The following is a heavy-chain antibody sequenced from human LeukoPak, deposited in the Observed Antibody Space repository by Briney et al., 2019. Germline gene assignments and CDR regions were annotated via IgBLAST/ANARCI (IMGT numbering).Heavy chain of an antibody. CDR2: INPNSGGT. V-gene: IGHV1-2*02. CDR3: ARDSRDYGDYIRFDP. D-gene: IGHD4-17*01. Sequence: GASVKVSCKASGYTFTGYYMHWVRQAPGQGLEWMGWINPNSGGTNYAQKFQGRVAMTRDTSISTAYMELSRLRSDDTAVYYCARDSRDYGDYIRFDPWGQGTLVTVSS. J-gene: IGHJ5*02. CDR1: GYTFTGYY.